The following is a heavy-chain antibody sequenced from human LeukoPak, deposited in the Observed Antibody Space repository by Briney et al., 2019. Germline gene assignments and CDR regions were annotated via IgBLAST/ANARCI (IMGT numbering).Heavy chain of an antibody. D-gene: IGHD3-9*01. J-gene: IGHJ4*02. CDR1: GFTFNNYA. CDR2: ISGSGFST. V-gene: IGHV3-23*01. CDR3: ARVVDDILTGYYVSYYFDY. Sequence: GGSLRLSCEASGFTFNNYAMNWVRQAPGGGLEWVSAISGSGFSTYYADSVKGRFTISRDNSKNTLYLQMNSLRAEDTAVYYCARVVDDILTGYYVSYYFDYWGQGTLVTVSS.